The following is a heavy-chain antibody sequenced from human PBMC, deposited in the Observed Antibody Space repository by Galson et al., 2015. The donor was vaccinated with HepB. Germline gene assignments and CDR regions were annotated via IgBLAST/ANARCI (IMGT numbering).Heavy chain of an antibody. D-gene: IGHD3-10*01. CDR1: GFTFSSYW. J-gene: IGHJ3*02. CDR3: ARDQNYGSAYDAFDI. CDR2: IKQDGSEK. V-gene: IGHV3-7*03. Sequence: SLRLSCAASGFTFSSYWMSWVRQAPGKGLEWVANIKQDGSEKYYVDSVKGRFTISRDNAKNSLYLQMNSLRAEDTAVYYCARDQNYGSAYDAFDIWGQGTMVTVSS.